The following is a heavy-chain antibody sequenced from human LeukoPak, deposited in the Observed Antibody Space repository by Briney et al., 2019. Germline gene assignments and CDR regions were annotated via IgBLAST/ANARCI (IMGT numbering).Heavy chain of an antibody. CDR3: AKVGTRMVTIVAPYYMDV. D-gene: IGHD5-24*01. CDR2: IKSKTDGGTT. J-gene: IGHJ6*03. V-gene: IGHV3-15*01. Sequence: GGSLRLSCAASGFTFSNAWMSWVRQAPGKGLEWVGRIKSKTDGGTTDYAAPVKGRFTISRDDSKNTLYLQMNSLRAEDTAMYYCAKVGTRMVTIVAPYYMDVWGKGTTVTVSS. CDR1: GFTFSNAW.